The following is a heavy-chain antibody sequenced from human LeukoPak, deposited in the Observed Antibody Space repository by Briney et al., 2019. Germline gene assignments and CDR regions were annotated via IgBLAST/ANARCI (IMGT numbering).Heavy chain of an antibody. CDR1: GFTLDDYG. D-gene: IGHD6-13*01. V-gene: IGHV3-20*04. CDR2: INWNGGST. Sequence: GGSLRLSCAASGFTLDDYGMSWVRQAPGKGLEWVSGINWNGGSTGYADSVQGRFTISRDNAKNSLYLQMNSLRAEDTALYYCARDSSSWYVSEHWGQGTLVTVSS. J-gene: IGHJ1*01. CDR3: ARDSSSWYVSEH.